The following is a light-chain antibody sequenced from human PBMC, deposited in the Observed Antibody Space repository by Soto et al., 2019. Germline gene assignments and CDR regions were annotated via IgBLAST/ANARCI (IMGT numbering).Light chain of an antibody. Sequence: DIQMTQSPSSLSASVVDRVTITCPASQTITTYLNWYQHKPGQAPKLLIYAAISLQSGVPSRLSGSGSGTDFTLTISSLQPEDFATYYCQQTYSTPHTFGQGTKVDIK. CDR1: QTITTY. V-gene: IGKV1-39*01. CDR2: AAI. J-gene: IGKJ2*01. CDR3: QQTYSTPHT.